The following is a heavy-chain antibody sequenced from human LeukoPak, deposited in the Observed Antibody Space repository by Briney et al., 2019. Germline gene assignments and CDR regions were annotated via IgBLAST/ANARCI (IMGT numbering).Heavy chain of an antibody. CDR1: GFTFSSYA. CDR3: ARARSSYGYGDAFDI. J-gene: IGHJ3*02. Sequence: GGSLRLSCAASGFTFSSYAMTWVRQAPGKGLEWVAVISYGGSSKYYADSVKGRFTISRDNSKNTLYLQMNSLRAEDTAVYYCARARSSYGYGDAFDIWGQGTMVTVSS. CDR2: ISYGGSSK. V-gene: IGHV3-30*04. D-gene: IGHD5-18*01.